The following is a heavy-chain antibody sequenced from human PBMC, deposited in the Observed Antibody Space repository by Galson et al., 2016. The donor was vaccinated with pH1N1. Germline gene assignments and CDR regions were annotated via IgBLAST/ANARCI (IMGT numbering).Heavy chain of an antibody. CDR1: GYGFHTSW. V-gene: IGHV5-51*01. CDR2: IYLDDSDT. Sequence: QSGAEVKKPGESLKISCKGSGYGFHTSWIGWVRQMPGKGLEWMGSIYLDDSDTRYSPSFQGQVTISADKSIRTTYLQWSSLKASDTAIYYCARHVALDPPVEYYYIDVWGKGTTVIVSS. D-gene: IGHD1-1*01. CDR3: ARHVALDPPVEYYYIDV. J-gene: IGHJ6*03.